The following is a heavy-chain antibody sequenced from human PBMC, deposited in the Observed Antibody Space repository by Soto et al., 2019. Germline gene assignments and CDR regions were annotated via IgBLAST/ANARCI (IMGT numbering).Heavy chain of an antibody. J-gene: IGHJ1*01. CDR3: ARGGIVLMVYAIEEGYFQH. D-gene: IGHD2-8*01. CDR1: GYTFTSYY. CDR2: INPSGGST. V-gene: IGHV1-46*01. Sequence: ASVKVSCKASGYTFTSYYMHWVRQAPGQGLEWMGIINPSGGSTSYAQKFQGRVTMTRDTSTSTVYMELSSLRSEDTAVYYCARGGIVLMVYAIEEGYFQHWGQGNLVTVSS.